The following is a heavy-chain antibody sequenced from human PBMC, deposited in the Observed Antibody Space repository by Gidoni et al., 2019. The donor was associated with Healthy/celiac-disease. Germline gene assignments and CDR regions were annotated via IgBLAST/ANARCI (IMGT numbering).Heavy chain of an antibody. V-gene: IGHV3-49*04. CDR1: GFTFGDYA. CDR2: IRSKAYGGTT. J-gene: IGHJ5*02. D-gene: IGHD3-16*02. CDR3: TRDFYDYIWGSYRPNWFDP. Sequence: EVQLVESGGGLVQPGRSLRLSCTASGFTFGDYAMSWVRQAPGKGLEWVGFIRSKAYGGTTEYAASVKGRFTISRDDSKSIAYLQMNSLKTEDTAVYYCTRDFYDYIWGSYRPNWFDPWGQGTLVTVSS.